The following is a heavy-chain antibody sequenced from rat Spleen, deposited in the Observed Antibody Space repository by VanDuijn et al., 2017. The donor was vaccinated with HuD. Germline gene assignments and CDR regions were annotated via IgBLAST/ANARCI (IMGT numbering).Heavy chain of an antibody. CDR3: TTATEGPYVMDA. CDR2: MRYNGDT. Sequence: QVQLKESGPGLVQPSQTLSLTCTVSGLSFNSYHIHWVRQPPGKGLEWMGRMRYNGDTSYNSALKSRLSISRDSSKNQVFLKMSSLQTDDTGTYYCTTATEGPYVMDAWGQGASVTVSS. J-gene: IGHJ4*01. D-gene: IGHD1-11*01. V-gene: IGHV2-63*01. CDR1: GLSFNSYH.